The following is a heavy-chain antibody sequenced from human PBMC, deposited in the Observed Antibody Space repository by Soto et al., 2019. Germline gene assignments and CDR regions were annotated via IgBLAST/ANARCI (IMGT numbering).Heavy chain of an antibody. D-gene: IGHD2-15*01. CDR2: IIPIFGTA. J-gene: IGHJ6*02. CDR3: ASVVVVDASFYYGMDV. V-gene: IGHV1-69*06. Sequence: ASVKVSCKASGGTFSSYAISWVRQAPGQGLEWMGGIIPIFGTANYAQKFQGRVTITADKSTSTAYMELSSLRSEDTAVYYCASVVVVDASFYYGMDVWGQGTTVTVSS. CDR1: GGTFSSYA.